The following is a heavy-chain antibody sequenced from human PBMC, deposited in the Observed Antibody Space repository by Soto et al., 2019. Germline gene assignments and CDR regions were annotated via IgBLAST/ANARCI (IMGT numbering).Heavy chain of an antibody. V-gene: IGHV3-74*01. CDR2: INSDGSST. Sequence: PGGSLRLSCAASGFTFSSYWMHWVRQAPGKGLVWVSRINSDGSSTSYADSVKGRFTISRDNAKNTLYLQMNSLRAEDTAVYYCARDRRERIVVVVAATPGGFDPWGQGTLVTVSS. CDR1: GFTFSSYW. J-gene: IGHJ5*02. D-gene: IGHD2-15*01. CDR3: ARDRRERIVVVVAATPGGFDP.